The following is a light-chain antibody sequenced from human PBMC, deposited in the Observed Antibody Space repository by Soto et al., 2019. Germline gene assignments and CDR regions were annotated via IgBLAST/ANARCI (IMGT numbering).Light chain of an antibody. CDR1: QSASNNY. J-gene: IGKJ1*01. Sequence: EIVLTPSPGTLSLSPGERATLSCRASQSASNNYLAWYQQKPGQAPRLLIYGASNRATGIPDRFSGSGSGTEFTLTISSLQSEDFAVYYCQQYGSSGTFGQGTKVDIK. CDR3: QQYGSSGT. V-gene: IGKV3-20*01. CDR2: GAS.